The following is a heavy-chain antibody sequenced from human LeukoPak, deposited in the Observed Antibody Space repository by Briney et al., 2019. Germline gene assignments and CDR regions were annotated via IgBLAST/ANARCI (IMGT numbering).Heavy chain of an antibody. D-gene: IGHD3-16*01. CDR1: GGSLSGDY. V-gene: IGHV4-34*01. CDR3: ARRVGRGRYYFDC. Sequence: SETLSLTCAVYGGSLSGDYWSWIRQPPGRGLEWIGEINDSGSTNYNPSLKSRVTVSVDTSKNQFSLKMNPVTAADTAVFYCARRVGRGRYYFDCWGQGALVTVST. J-gene: IGHJ4*02. CDR2: INDSGST.